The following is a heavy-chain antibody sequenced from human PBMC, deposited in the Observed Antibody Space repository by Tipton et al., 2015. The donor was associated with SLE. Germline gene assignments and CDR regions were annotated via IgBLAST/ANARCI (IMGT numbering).Heavy chain of an antibody. CDR2: IYYSGST. CDR1: GGSISSSSYY. Sequence: GLVKPSETLSLTCTVSGGSISSSSYYWGWIRQPPGKGLEWIGSIYYSGSTYYNPSLKSRVTISVDTSKNKFSLKLSSVAAADTAVYYCARDVDSSSWYGGGDYWGQGTLVTVSS. J-gene: IGHJ4*02. V-gene: IGHV4-39*07. D-gene: IGHD6-13*01. CDR3: ARDVDSSSWYGGGDY.